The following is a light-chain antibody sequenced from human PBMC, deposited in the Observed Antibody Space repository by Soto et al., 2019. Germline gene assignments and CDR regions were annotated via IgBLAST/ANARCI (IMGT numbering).Light chain of an antibody. CDR3: QQYNDWWT. Sequence: IVLTQSPAIMSLSPGESASLSCRASQSVSDYLAWYQQKPGQAPRLFIYDVSKRATGIPARFSGSGSGTEFTLTISSLQSEDFAVYYCQQYNDWWTFGQGTKVDIK. V-gene: IGKV3-11*01. CDR2: DVS. CDR1: QSVSDY. J-gene: IGKJ1*01.